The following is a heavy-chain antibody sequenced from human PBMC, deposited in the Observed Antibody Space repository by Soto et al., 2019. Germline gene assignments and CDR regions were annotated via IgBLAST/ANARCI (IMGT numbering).Heavy chain of an antibody. J-gene: IGHJ4*02. CDR2: ISGSGGST. CDR3: AGYFPTMTTEPVCVVRFDY. V-gene: IGHV3-23*01. Sequence: PGGSLRLACKAPGFTFSGDAMSWVHQAPGKGRGWVSAISGSGGSTYYADSVKGRFTNSRDNSKYTLYLQMNSLRAEDTAVYYCAGYFPTMTTEPVCVVRFDYWGQGALDTVSS. CDR1: GFTFSGDA. D-gene: IGHD4-17*01.